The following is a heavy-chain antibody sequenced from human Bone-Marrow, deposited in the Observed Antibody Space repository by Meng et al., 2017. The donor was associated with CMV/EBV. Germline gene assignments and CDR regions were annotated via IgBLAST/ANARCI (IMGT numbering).Heavy chain of an antibody. CDR1: GISFSSLG. CDR2: ISWGSSEV. J-gene: IGHJ4*02. D-gene: IGHD3-3*01. Sequence: GESLKISCAASGISFSSLGMNWVRQAPGKGLEWVSYISWGSSEVFYAASVEGRFTISRDNADNSVFLQMNNLRADDTATYYCATTDPTGFWSCIEFWGQGSLVTVSS. CDR3: ATTDPTGFWSCIEF. V-gene: IGHV3-21*06.